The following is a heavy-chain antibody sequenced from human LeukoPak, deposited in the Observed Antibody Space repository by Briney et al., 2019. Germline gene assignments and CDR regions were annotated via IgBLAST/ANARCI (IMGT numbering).Heavy chain of an antibody. D-gene: IGHD2-21*02. CDR2: VRYDGNNK. Sequence: GGSLRLSCAASGFIFSNYDIHWVRQAPGKGLEWVALVRYDGNNKDYADSVKGRFTISRDNSKNTLYLQMNSLRPEDTALYYCTSQSNCGGDCSFRPFDYWGQGTLVTVSS. CDR1: GFIFSNYD. J-gene: IGHJ4*02. V-gene: IGHV3-30*02. CDR3: TSQSNCGGDCSFRPFDY.